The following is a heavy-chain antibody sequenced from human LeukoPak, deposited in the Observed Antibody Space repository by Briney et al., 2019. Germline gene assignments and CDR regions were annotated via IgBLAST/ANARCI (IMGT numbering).Heavy chain of an antibody. V-gene: IGHV1-2*02. CDR3: ARDPQLYDSSGCPPYYFDY. CDR1: GYTFTGYY. CDR2: INPNSGGT. Sequence: ASVKVSCKASGYTFTGYYMHWVRQAPGQGLEWMGWINPNSGGTNYAQKFQGRVTMTRDTSISTAYMELSRLRSDDTAVYYCARDPQLYDSSGCPPYYFDYWGQGTQVTVSS. J-gene: IGHJ4*02. D-gene: IGHD3-22*01.